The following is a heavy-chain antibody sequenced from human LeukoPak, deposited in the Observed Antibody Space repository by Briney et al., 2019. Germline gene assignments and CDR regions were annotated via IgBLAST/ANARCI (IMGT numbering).Heavy chain of an antibody. CDR2: IKQDGSEK. CDR3: ARDRGIQLHYSAYYYGMDV. V-gene: IGHV3-7*01. D-gene: IGHD5-18*01. J-gene: IGHJ6*02. CDR1: GFTFSSYW. Sequence: PGGSLRLSCAASGFTFSSYWMSWVRQAPGKGLEWVANIKQDGSEKYYVDSVKGRFTISRDNAKNSLYLQMNSLRAEDTAVYYCARDRGIQLHYSAYYYGMDVWGQGTTVTVSS.